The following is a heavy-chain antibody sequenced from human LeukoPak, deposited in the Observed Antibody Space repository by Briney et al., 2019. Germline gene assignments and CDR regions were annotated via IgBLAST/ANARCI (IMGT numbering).Heavy chain of an antibody. Sequence: KPGGSLRLSCAASGFTFSNYYMSWIRQAPGKGLEWVSYISSSGSSIYYADSVKGRFTISRDNAKNSLYLQMNSLRAEDTAVYYCARVEYDSSGYYSLLYWGQGTLVTVSS. V-gene: IGHV3-11*04. J-gene: IGHJ4*02. CDR2: ISSSGSSI. CDR3: ARVEYDSSGYYSLLY. D-gene: IGHD3-22*01. CDR1: GFTFSNYY.